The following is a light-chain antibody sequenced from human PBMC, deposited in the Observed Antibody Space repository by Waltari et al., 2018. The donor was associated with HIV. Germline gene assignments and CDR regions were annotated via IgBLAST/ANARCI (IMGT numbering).Light chain of an antibody. Sequence: SDVLTQPPSVSVAPGQTARITCGINNIGRKRVFWYQRKPGQAPVLVISYDNDRPSGIPARFAGSNTGDTATLIISRVEAGDEAEYYCQVWENNGGYPVGLGGGTKLAVL. J-gene: IGLJ2*01. CDR1: NIGRKR. V-gene: IGLV3-21*01. CDR2: YDN. CDR3: QVWENNGGYPVG.